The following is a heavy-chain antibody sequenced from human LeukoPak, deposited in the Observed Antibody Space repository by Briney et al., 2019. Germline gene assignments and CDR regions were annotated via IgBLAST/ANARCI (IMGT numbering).Heavy chain of an antibody. CDR1: EFSVGSNY. CDR3: AELGITMIGGV. V-gene: IGHV3-48*03. J-gene: IGHJ6*04. D-gene: IGHD3-10*02. CDR2: ISSSGSTI. Sequence: GGSLRLSCAASEFSVGSNYMTWVRQAPGKGLEWVSYISSSGSTIYYADSVKGRFTISRDNAKNSLYLQMNSLGAEDTAVYYCAELGITMIGGVWGKGTTVTISS.